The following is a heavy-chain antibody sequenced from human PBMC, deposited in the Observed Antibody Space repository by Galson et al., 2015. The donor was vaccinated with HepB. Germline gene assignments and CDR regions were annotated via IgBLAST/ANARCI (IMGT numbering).Heavy chain of an antibody. D-gene: IGHD1-26*01. Sequence: SLRLSCAASGFTFSSYWMHWVRQAPGKGLVWVSRINSDGSSTSYADSVKGRFTISRDNAKNTLYLQMNSLRAEDTAVYYCARGRGSPARAFDIWGQGTMVTVSS. CDR1: GFTFSSYW. J-gene: IGHJ3*02. CDR2: INSDGSST. CDR3: ARGRGSPARAFDI. V-gene: IGHV3-74*01.